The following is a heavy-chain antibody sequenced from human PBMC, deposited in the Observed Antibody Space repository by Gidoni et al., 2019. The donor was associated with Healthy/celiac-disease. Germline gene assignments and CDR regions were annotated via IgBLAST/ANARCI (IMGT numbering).Heavy chain of an antibody. Sequence: QVQLVQSGAEVKQPGASVKVSCKASGYTFTSYGISWVRQAPGQGLEWMGWISAYNGNTNYAQKLQGRVTMTTDTSTSTAYMELRSLRSDDTAVYYCARGSPCLYYYGEGDYYYYMDVWGKGTTVTVSS. V-gene: IGHV1-18*04. J-gene: IGHJ6*03. D-gene: IGHD3-10*01. CDR3: ARGSPCLYYYGEGDYYYYMDV. CDR2: ISAYNGNT. CDR1: GYTFTSYG.